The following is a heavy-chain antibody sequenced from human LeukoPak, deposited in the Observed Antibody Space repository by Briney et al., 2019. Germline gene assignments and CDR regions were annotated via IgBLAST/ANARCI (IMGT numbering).Heavy chain of an antibody. D-gene: IGHD3-3*02. V-gene: IGHV3-53*01. CDR1: GFTASTYY. CDR3: ARVGDHFHWNLDL. Sequence: GGSLRLSCAASGFTASTYYMNWVRQAPGTGLEWVSIIYSGGTTYYADSVKGRFTISRDTSKNTLSLQMNSLRAEDTAVYFCARVGDHFHWNLDLWGRGTLVTVSS. CDR2: IYSGGTT. J-gene: IGHJ2*01.